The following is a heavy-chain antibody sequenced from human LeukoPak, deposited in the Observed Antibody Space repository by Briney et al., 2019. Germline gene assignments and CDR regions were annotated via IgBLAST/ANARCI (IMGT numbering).Heavy chain of an antibody. CDR1: GGSIRNYY. J-gene: IGHJ5*02. CDR3: ASRASGTYDWFDP. V-gene: IGHV4-59*12. CDR2: ISDGGGS. D-gene: IGHD3-10*01. Sequence: PETLSLTCTVSGGSIRNYYWTWIRQPPGKGLEWIGYISDGGGSNYNPSLKSRVTISVDTSKNQFSLKLSSVTAADTAVYYCASRASGTYDWFDPWGQGTLVTVSS.